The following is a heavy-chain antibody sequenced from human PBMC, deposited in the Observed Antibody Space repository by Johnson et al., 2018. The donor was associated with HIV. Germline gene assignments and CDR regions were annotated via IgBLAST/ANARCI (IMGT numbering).Heavy chain of an antibody. CDR2: ISYDGSNK. Sequence: MQLVESGGGVVQPGRSLRLSCAASGFTFSSYALHWVRQAPGKGLEWVAVISYDGSNKYYVDSVKGRFTISRDNAKNSLYLQMNSLRAEDTAVYYCARDHGYCSSTSCYGEDAFDIWGQGTMVTVSS. J-gene: IGHJ3*02. D-gene: IGHD2-2*03. CDR1: GFTFSSYA. V-gene: IGHV3-30-3*01. CDR3: ARDHGYCSSTSCYGEDAFDI.